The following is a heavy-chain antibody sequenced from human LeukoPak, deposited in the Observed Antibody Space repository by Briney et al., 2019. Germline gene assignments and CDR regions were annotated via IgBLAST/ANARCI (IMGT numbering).Heavy chain of an antibody. CDR2: IDNGGST. CDR1: GFTVSSNY. V-gene: IGHV3-53*01. D-gene: IGHD5-24*01. Sequence: GGSLRLSCAASGFTVSSNYMSWVRQTPGKGLEWVSVIDNGGSTYYADSVKGRFTISRDNSKNTLYLQMNSLRAEDTAVYYCARNEATIRLSYYYYYYMDVWGKGTTVTVSS. J-gene: IGHJ6*03. CDR3: ARNEATIRLSYYYYYYMDV.